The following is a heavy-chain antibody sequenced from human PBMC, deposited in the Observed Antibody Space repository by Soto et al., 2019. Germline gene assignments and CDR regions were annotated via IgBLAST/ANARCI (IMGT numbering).Heavy chain of an antibody. CDR3: ARQPESTSYFDY. D-gene: IGHD2-2*01. V-gene: IGHV4-39*01. Sequence: SETLSLTCSVSGASISTSSDFWGWIRQAPGKGLEWIGNVYQSGTTRLNPSLKSRVSIFVDRSKNQFSLELHSATAADRAVYYCARQPESTSYFDYWGQGILVTVSS. CDR2: VYQSGTT. J-gene: IGHJ4*02. CDR1: GASISTSSDF.